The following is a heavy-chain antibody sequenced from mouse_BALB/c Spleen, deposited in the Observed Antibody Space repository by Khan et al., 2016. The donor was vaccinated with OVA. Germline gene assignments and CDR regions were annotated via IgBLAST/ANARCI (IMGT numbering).Heavy chain of an antibody. J-gene: IGHJ4*01. CDR2: IYTYTGEP. CDR3: ASGGRRAMDY. D-gene: IGHD3-3*01. V-gene: IGHV9-3-1*01. Sequence: QIQLVQSGPDLKKPGETVKISCKASGYTFTNYGINWVKQAPGKGLKWMGWIYTYTGEPTYADDFKGRFAFSLETSASTAYLQLNNLKNEDTATYFCASGGRRAMDYWGQGTSVTVSS. CDR1: GYTFTNYG.